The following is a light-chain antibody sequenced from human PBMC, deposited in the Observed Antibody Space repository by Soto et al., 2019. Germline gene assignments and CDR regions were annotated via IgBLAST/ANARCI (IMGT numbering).Light chain of an antibody. CDR1: SRDVGGYNF. CDR3: RSYTSSRTLV. CDR2: EVT. Sequence: QSVLTQPASVSGSPGQSITISCTGTSRDVGGYNFVSWYQQHPGKAPKLIIYEVTNRPSGVSFRFSGSKSGNTASLTISVLQAEDEADYYCRSYTSSRTLVFGGGTKLTVL. V-gene: IGLV2-14*01. J-gene: IGLJ2*01.